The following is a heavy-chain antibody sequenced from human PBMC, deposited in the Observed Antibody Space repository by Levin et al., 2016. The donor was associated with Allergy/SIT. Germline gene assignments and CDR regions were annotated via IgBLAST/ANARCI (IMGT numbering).Heavy chain of an antibody. J-gene: IGHJ6*02. CDR2: IKQDGSEK. D-gene: IGHD6-19*01. CDR1: GFTFSSYW. CDR3: ARGVYSSGWPGTYYYYYGMDV. Sequence: ETLSLTCAASGFTFSSYWMSWVRQAPGKGLEWVANIKQDGSEKYYVDSVKGRFTISRDNAKNSLYLQMNSLRAKDTAVYYCARGVYSSGWPGTYYYYYGMDVWGQGTTVTVSS. V-gene: IGHV3-7*03.